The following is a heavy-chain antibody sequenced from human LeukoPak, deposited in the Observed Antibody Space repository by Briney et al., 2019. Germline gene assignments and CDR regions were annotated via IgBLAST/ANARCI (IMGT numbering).Heavy chain of an antibody. Sequence: AASAKVSCTASGGIFSSYAISWVRQAPGQGLEWMGGIIPIFGTANYAQKFQGRVTITADESTSTAYMELSSLRSEDTAVYYCARGDGYNSFDYWGQGTLVTVSS. J-gene: IGHJ4*02. CDR1: GGIFSSYA. CDR2: IIPIFGTA. CDR3: ARGDGYNSFDY. V-gene: IGHV1-69*13. D-gene: IGHD5-24*01.